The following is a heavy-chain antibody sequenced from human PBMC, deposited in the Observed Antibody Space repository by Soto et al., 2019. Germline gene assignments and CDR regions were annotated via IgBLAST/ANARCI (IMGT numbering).Heavy chain of an antibody. CDR2: IYSGGST. J-gene: IGHJ6*03. V-gene: IGHV3-66*01. Sequence: GGSLRLSCAASGFTVSSNYMSWVHQAPGKGLEWVSVIYSGGSTYYADSVKGRFTISRDNSKNTLYLQMNSLRAEDTAVYYCARALLWFGAYYYYMDVWGKGTTVTVSS. D-gene: IGHD3-10*01. CDR1: GFTVSSNY. CDR3: ARALLWFGAYYYYMDV.